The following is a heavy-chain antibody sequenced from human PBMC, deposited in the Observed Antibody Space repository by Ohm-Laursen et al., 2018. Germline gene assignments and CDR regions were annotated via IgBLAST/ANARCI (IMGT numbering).Heavy chain of an antibody. J-gene: IGHJ4*02. Sequence: GSLRLSCTASGFTVSSSYMNWVRQAPGKGLEWVSIIYSGGSTYYADSVKGRFTISRDNSKNTLYLQMNSLRVEDTAVYYCASQRRDGYNLFDYWDQGTLVTVSS. D-gene: IGHD5-24*01. CDR1: GFTVSSSY. CDR3: ASQRRDGYNLFDY. V-gene: IGHV3-66*04. CDR2: IYSGGST.